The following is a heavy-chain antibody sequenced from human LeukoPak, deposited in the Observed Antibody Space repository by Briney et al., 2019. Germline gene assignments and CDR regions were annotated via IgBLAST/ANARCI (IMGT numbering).Heavy chain of an antibody. CDR3: ARGDGEFDY. D-gene: IGHD3-10*01. CDR1: GYKFTSYW. V-gene: IGHV5-51*01. Sequence: HGESLKISCKASGYKFTSYWVGWIRQMPGKGLEWMGVIYPSDSDTRYSPSFQGQVTISADKSISTAYLQWNSLRASDTAVYYCARGDGEFDYWGQGTLVTVSS. CDR2: IYPSDSDT. J-gene: IGHJ4*02.